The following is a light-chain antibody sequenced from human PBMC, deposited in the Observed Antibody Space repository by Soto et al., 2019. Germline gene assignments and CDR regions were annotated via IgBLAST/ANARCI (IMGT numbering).Light chain of an antibody. CDR2: GAS. CDR3: QQYGDSILT. V-gene: IGKV3-20*01. Sequence: EIVFTQSPGTLSLSPGDEATLSCKASQAVTSKFLAWYQQKPGQPPRLLILGASTRETGIADRFSGSGSGTEFTLTISRLEPEDFAVYYCQQYGDSILTFGGGTKVDIK. J-gene: IGKJ4*01. CDR1: QAVTSKF.